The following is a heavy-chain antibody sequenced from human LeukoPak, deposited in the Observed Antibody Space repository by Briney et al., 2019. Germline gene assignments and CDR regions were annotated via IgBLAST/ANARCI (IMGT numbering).Heavy chain of an antibody. CDR1: GFTFSSYA. CDR2: ISYDGSNK. D-gene: IGHD2-2*01. J-gene: IGHJ4*02. CDR3: ARAPSSPLPEYYFDY. Sequence: GGSLRLSCAASGFTFSSYAMHWVRQAPGKGLEWVAVISYDGSNKYYADSVKGRFTISRDNAKNSLYLQMNSLRAEDTAVYYRARAPSSPLPEYYFDYWGQGTLVTVSS. V-gene: IGHV3-30-3*01.